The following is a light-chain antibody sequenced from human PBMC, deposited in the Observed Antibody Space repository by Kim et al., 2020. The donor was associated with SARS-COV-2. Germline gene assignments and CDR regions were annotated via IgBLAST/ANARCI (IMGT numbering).Light chain of an antibody. J-gene: IGKJ4*01. V-gene: IGKV1-12*01. Sequence: DIQMTQSPSSVSASVGDRVSITCRASQGISSYLAWYQQKPGRAPKLLIYSASSLQRVVPSRFSGSGSGTDFSLTISSLQPEDSATYYCQQAHSFPVTFGGGTKVDIK. CDR3: QQAHSFPVT. CDR1: QGISSY. CDR2: SAS.